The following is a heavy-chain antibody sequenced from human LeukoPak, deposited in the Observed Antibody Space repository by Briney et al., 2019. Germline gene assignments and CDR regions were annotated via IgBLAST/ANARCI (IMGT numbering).Heavy chain of an antibody. V-gene: IGHV4-4*09. J-gene: IGHJ5*02. CDR2: IYTSGST. CDR3: ARHRRAVAGVWFDP. D-gene: IGHD6-19*01. Sequence: SETLSLTCTVSGGSISSHYWSWIRQPPGKGLEWIGYIYTSGSTNYSPSLKSRVTISVDTSKNQFSLKLSSVTAADTAVYYCARHRRAVAGVWFDPWGQGTLVTVSS. CDR1: GGSISSHY.